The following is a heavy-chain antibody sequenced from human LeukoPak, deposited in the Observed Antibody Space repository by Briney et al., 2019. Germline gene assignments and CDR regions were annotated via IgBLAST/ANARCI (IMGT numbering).Heavy chain of an antibody. V-gene: IGHV4-39*01. CDR1: DGSISSSNYY. CDR3: ARRGLVVAAH. J-gene: IGHJ4*02. Sequence: PSETLSLTCTVSDGSISSSNYYWAWIRQPPGKGLEWIGSIYYGGTTYYSPSLKSRVTVSADSSKNQFSLRLTSVTAADTAVYYCARRGLVVAAHWGQGSLVTVSS. CDR2: IYYGGTT. D-gene: IGHD5-12*01.